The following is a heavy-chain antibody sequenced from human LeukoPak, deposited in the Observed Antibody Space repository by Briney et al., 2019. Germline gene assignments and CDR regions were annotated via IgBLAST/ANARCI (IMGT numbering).Heavy chain of an antibody. CDR2: IYYSGST. Sequence: PSETLSLTCTVSGGSISSSSYYWGWLRQPPGKGLEWLGSIYYSGSTYYNPSLKSRVTISVDSSKTQFSLKLSSVTAADTAVYYCARVPPYSSSWYVLDYYYYYYMDVWGKGTTVTVS. CDR1: GGSISSSSYY. V-gene: IGHV4-39*07. CDR3: ARVPPYSSSWYVLDYYYYYYMDV. D-gene: IGHD6-13*01. J-gene: IGHJ6*03.